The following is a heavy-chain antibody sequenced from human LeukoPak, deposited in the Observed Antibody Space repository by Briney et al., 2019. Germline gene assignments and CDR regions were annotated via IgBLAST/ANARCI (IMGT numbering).Heavy chain of an antibody. CDR1: GGSISSRSYY. J-gene: IGHJ4*02. CDR3: ARLPRGLIRSY. CDR2: IYYSGST. Sequence: SETLSLTCTVYGGSISSRSYYWGWIRQPPGKGLEWIGNIYYSGSTYYKPSLKSRVTISIDTSKNQFSLRLSSVTAADTAVYYCARLPRGLIRSYWGQGTLVTVSS. D-gene: IGHD3-10*01. V-gene: IGHV4-39*01.